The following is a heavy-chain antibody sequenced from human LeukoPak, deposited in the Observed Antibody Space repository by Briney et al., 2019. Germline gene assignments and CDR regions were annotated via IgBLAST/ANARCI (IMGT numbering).Heavy chain of an antibody. CDR1: GGAISTYY. D-gene: IGHD2/OR15-2a*01. V-gene: IGHV4-59*08. Sequence: SETLSLTCTVSGGAISTYYCSCVRGPSGKGLEWSGYLHDSGSTNYNPSLKSRVTMSLATSKNQLSLRLSTVTAGDTAVYYCARHPTWDWGQGTLVTVSS. J-gene: IGHJ4*02. CDR2: LHDSGST. CDR3: ARHPTWD.